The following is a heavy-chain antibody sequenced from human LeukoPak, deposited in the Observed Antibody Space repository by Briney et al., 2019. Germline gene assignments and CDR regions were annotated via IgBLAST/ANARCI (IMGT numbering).Heavy chain of an antibody. J-gene: IGHJ3*02. CDR3: AKDQSYLPISDAFDI. D-gene: IGHD3-16*02. Sequence: GGSLRLSCAASGFTFSSYGMHWVRQAPGKGLEWVAVISYDGSNKYYADSVKGRFTISRDNSKNTLYLQMNSLRAEDTAVYYCAKDQSYLPISDAFDIWGQGTMVTVPS. CDR1: GFTFSSYG. CDR2: ISYDGSNK. V-gene: IGHV3-30*18.